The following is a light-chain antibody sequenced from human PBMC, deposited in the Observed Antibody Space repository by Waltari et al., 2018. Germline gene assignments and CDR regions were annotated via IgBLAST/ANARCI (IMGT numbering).Light chain of an antibody. Sequence: ALTQPRSVSGSPGQSVTISCTGTSSDVGGYNYVSWFQQHPGKAPKLMIYDVSERPSGVPDRFSGSKSGRTASLTISGLQAEDEADYSCCSYAGSYTWVFGGGTKLTVL. CDR2: DVS. J-gene: IGLJ3*02. CDR1: SSDVGGYNY. CDR3: CSYAGSYTWV. V-gene: IGLV2-11*01.